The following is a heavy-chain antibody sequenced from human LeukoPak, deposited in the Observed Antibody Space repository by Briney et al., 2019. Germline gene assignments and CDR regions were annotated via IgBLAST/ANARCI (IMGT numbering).Heavy chain of an antibody. CDR2: INSDGSTT. V-gene: IGHV3-74*01. CDR1: GFTFYSYW. J-gene: IGHJ4*02. CDR3: ASNFHGDYHY. Sequence: GGSLRLSCAASGFTFYSYWMHWVRQAPGKGLVWVSRINSDGSTTSYADSVKGRFTISRDNAKNTLYLQMNSLRAEDTAVYYCASNFHGDYHYWGQGTLVTVSS. D-gene: IGHD4-17*01.